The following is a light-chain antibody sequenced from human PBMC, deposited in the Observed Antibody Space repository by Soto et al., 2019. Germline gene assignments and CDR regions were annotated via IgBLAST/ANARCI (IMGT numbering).Light chain of an antibody. CDR3: KKRSNWEIT. CDR2: DAS. CDR1: QSVSSY. J-gene: IGKJ5*01. Sequence: EIVLTQSPATLSLSPGERATLSCRASQSVSSYLAWYQQKPGQAPRLLIYDASNRATGIPARFSGSGSGTDFTLTISSLEPEDFAVYYCKKRSNWEITFGQGTRLEIK. V-gene: IGKV3-11*01.